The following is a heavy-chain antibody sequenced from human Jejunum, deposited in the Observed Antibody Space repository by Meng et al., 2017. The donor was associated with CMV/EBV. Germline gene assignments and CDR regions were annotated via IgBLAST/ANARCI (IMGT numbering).Heavy chain of an antibody. CDR3: ARGTGNYGDWDC. J-gene: IGHJ4*02. Sequence: AATGLTINTCGVHWVRQGPGKGLEWVSRINDGGSSTNYADSVKGRFTVSRDNGKNIVYLQMNSLRAEDTAVYYCARGTGNYGDWDCWGQGTLVTVSS. CDR1: GLTINTCG. D-gene: IGHD1-7*01. V-gene: IGHV3-74*01. CDR2: INDGGSST.